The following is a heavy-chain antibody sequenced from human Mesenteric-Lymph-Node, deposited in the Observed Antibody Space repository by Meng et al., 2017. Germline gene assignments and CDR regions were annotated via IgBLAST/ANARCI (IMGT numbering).Heavy chain of an antibody. CDR3: AKGTSRTCSGISCYYFDS. D-gene: IGHD2-2*01. V-gene: IGHV3-23*01. J-gene: IGHJ4*01. CDR2: FSGAGISTT. CDR1: GFSFYNYA. Sequence: GESLKISCAASGFSFYNYAMSWVRQTPGKGLEWVATFSGAGISTTYHADSVKGRFTISRDDSESTLHLQMNSLRAEDTAVYFCAKGTSRTCSGISCYYFDSWGHGTPVTVSS.